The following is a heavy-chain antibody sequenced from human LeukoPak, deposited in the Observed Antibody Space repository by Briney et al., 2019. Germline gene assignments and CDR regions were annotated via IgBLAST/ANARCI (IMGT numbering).Heavy chain of an antibody. Sequence: GGSLRLSCAVSGFTVSSNYMNWVRQAPGKGLEWVSIIYSGGSTDYADSAKGRFTISRDNSKNTLYLQMNSLRAEDTAVYYCAREARYYFDYWGQGTLVTVSS. J-gene: IGHJ4*02. CDR1: GFTVSSNY. CDR3: AREARYYFDY. CDR2: IYSGGST. V-gene: IGHV3-66*01.